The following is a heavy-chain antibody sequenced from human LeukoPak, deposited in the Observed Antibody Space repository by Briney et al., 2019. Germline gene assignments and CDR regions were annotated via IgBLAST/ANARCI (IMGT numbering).Heavy chain of an antibody. CDR2: IIPIFNTP. CDR3: ARDEQDSSSWYARWFDP. CDR1: GGTFSSLT. Sequence: ASVKVSRKAFGGTFSSLTISWVRQAPGQGLEWMGGIIPIFNTPHYAQTFQGRVTITADESTSTAYMELNSLRSEDTAVYYCARDEQDSSSWYARWFDPWGQGTLVTVSS. D-gene: IGHD6-13*01. J-gene: IGHJ5*02. V-gene: IGHV1-69*13.